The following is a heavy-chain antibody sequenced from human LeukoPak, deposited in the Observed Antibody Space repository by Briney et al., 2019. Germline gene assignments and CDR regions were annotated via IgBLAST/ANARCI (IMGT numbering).Heavy chain of an antibody. V-gene: IGHV3-74*01. D-gene: IGHD2-15*01. CDR3: ASRDQSCSGDTCYPIDY. J-gene: IGHJ4*02. Sequence: GGSLRLSCAVTGLTFSSYWMHWVRQAPGKGLVWVSRINREGSSTSYADSVKGRFTISRDNAKNTLYLQMNSLRAEDTAVYYCASRDQSCSGDTCYPIDYWGQGTLVTVSS. CDR2: INREGSST. CDR1: GLTFSSYW.